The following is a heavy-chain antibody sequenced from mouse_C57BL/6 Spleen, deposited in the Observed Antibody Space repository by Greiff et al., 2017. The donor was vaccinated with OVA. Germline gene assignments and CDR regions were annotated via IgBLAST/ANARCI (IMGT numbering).Heavy chain of an antibody. CDR3: VRGYYGSGFAY. Sequence: EVKLVESGPELVKPGASVKIPCKASGYTFTDYNMDWVKQSHGKSLEWIGDINPNNGGTIYNQKFKGKATLTVDKSSSTAYMELRSLTSEDTAVYYCVRGYYGSGFAYWGQGTLVTVSA. V-gene: IGHV1-18*01. J-gene: IGHJ3*01. D-gene: IGHD1-1*01. CDR1: GYTFTDYN. CDR2: INPNNGGT.